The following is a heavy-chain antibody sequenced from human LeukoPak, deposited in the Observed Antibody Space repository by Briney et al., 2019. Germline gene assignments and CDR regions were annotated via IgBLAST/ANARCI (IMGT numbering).Heavy chain of an antibody. CDR1: GFTVSSNS. J-gene: IGHJ4*02. Sequence: QPGGSLRLSCTVSGFTVSSNSMSWVRRAPGKGLEWVSYISSSGSTIYYAGSVKGRFTISRDNAKNSLSLQMNSLRAEDTAVYYCARGFTGWVTSPIDYWGQGALVTVSS. D-gene: IGHD2-2*01. CDR3: ARGFTGWVTSPIDY. V-gene: IGHV3-48*04. CDR2: ISSSGSTI.